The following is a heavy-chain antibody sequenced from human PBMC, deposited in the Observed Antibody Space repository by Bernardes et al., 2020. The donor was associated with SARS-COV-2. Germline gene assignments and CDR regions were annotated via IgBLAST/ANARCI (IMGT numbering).Heavy chain of an antibody. D-gene: IGHD3-9*01. CDR2: MNPNSGNT. J-gene: IGHJ6*02. CDR1: GYTFTSYD. CDR3: ARAPVRTNYDILTGYYYRYYYYGMDV. V-gene: IGHV1-8*01. Sequence: ASVKVSCKASGYTFTSYDINWVRQATGQGLEWMGWMNPNSGNTGYAQKFQGRVTMTRNTSISTAYMELSSLRSEDTAVYYCARAPVRTNYDILTGYYYRYYYYGMDVWGQGTTVTVSS.